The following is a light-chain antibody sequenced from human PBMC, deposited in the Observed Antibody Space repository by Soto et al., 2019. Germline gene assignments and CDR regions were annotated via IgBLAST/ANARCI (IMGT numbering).Light chain of an antibody. CDR1: QSVSSRY. CDR3: LQYVKSPWT. Sequence: VLTQSPGTLSLSPGERATLSCRASQSVSSRYLAWYQQKPGQAPRLLFYAAFRATGTPDRFSGSGSGTDFTLTIDRLEPEDVAVYYCLQYVKSPWTFGQGTKVEI. CDR2: AA. V-gene: IGKV3-20*01. J-gene: IGKJ1*01.